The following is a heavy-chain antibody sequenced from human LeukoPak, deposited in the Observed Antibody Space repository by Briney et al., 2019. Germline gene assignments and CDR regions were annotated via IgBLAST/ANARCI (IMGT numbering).Heavy chain of an antibody. CDR1: GYSISSGYY. CDR2: IYHSGST. V-gene: IGHV4-38-2*01. Sequence: PSETLSPTCAVSGYSISSGYYWGWIRQPPGKGLEWIGSIYHSGSTYYNPSLKSRVTISVDTSKNQFSLKLSSVTAADTAVYYCARSKYYYGSGSYYLWGQGTLVAVSS. D-gene: IGHD3-10*01. J-gene: IGHJ5*02. CDR3: ARSKYYYGSGSYYL.